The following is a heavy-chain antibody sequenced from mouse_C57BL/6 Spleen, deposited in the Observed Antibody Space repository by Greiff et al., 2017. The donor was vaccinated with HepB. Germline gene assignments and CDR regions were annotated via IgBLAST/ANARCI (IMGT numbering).Heavy chain of an antibody. Sequence: VQLQQPGAELVKPGASVKLSCKASGYTFTSYWMQWVKQRPGQGLEWIGEIDPSDSYTNYNQKFKGKATLTVDTSSSTAYMQLSSLTSEDSAVYYCARSTNWDPFAYWGQGTLVTVSA. CDR2: IDPSDSYT. V-gene: IGHV1-50*01. CDR1: GYTFTSYW. CDR3: ARSTNWDPFAY. D-gene: IGHD4-1*01. J-gene: IGHJ3*01.